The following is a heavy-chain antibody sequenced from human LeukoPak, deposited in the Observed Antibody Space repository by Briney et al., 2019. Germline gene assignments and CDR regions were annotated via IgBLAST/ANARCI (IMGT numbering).Heavy chain of an antibody. V-gene: IGHV3-7*01. CDR1: GFTFSNFL. Sequence: PGGSLRLSCAASGFTFSNFLMTWVRHSPGKGLEWVASIYEDGSRELYVDSAKGRFSISRDNANNALSLQMNSLRVEDTAVYYCARDPPRRSDFWGQGTLVTVSS. J-gene: IGHJ4*02. CDR2: IYEDGSRE. CDR3: ARDPPRRSDF.